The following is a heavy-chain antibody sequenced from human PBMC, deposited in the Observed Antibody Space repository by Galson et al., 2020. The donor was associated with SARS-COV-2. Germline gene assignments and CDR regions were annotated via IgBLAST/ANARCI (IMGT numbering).Heavy chain of an antibody. CDR3: ARDRYYYDSSGFPY. J-gene: IGHJ4*02. CDR2: ISSRSLYI. V-gene: IGHV3-21*01. Sequence: GGSLRLSCAASGFTFTYYTMNWVRQAPGKGLEWVSSISSRSLYIYYADSVKGRFTISRDNAENSVYLQMNSLRAEDTALYYCARDRYYYDSSGFPYWGQGTLVTVSS. D-gene: IGHD3-22*01. CDR1: GFTFTYYT.